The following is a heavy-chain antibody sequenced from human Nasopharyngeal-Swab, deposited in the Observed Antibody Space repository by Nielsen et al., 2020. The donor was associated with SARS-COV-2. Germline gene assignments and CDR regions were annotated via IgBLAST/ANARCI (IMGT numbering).Heavy chain of an antibody. CDR1: GGSISSSNW. J-gene: IGHJ4*02. Sequence: SETLSLTCAVSGGSISSSNWWSWVRQPSGKGLEWIGEIYHSGSTNYNPSLKSRVTISVDKSKNQFSLKLSSVTAADTAVYYCARVVAAAGWNRGVDYWGQGTLVTVSS. CDR3: ARVVAAAGWNRGVDY. V-gene: IGHV4-4*02. CDR2: IYHSGST. D-gene: IGHD6-13*01.